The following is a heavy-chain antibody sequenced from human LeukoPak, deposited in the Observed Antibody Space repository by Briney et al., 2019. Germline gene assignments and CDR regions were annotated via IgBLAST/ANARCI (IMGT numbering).Heavy chain of an antibody. CDR3: ARGWLGSGLDY. J-gene: IGHJ4*02. D-gene: IGHD6-19*01. V-gene: IGHV4-38-2*02. CDR1: GYSISSGYY. Sequence: SETLSLTCTVSGYSISSGYYWGWIRQPPGKGLEWIGSIYHSGTTYYNPSLKTGVTISVDTSKNQFSLKLSAVTAADTAVYYCARGWLGSGLDYWGQGTLVTVSS. CDR2: IYHSGTT.